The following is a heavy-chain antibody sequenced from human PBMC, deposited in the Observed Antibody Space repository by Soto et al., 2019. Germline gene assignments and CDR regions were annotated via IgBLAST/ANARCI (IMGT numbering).Heavy chain of an antibody. V-gene: IGHV4-59*08. CDR1: GGSISTYF. CDR3: ARHPAVVVADAGFDY. CDR2: IYYTGST. J-gene: IGHJ4*02. Sequence: QVQLQESGPGLVKPSETLTLTCTVSGGSISTYFWCWIRQPPEKGLEWIGYIYYTGSTNYNPSLERQVTISVDSSMNQITLNLDSVTAADTVVYYCARHPAVVVADAGFDYGGQGTLVTVSS. D-gene: IGHD2-15*01.